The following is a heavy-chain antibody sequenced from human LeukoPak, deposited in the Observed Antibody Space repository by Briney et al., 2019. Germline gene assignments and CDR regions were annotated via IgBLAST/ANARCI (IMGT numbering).Heavy chain of an antibody. D-gene: IGHD3-22*01. V-gene: IGHV1-2*02. CDR2: INPNSGGT. CDR1: GYTFTGYY. Sequence: ASVKVSCKASGYTFTGYYMHWVRQAPGQGLEWMGWINPNSGGTNYAQKFQGRVTMTRDTSISTAYMELSRLRSEDTAVYYCARDLYYDSSGYYCYWGQGTLVTVSS. J-gene: IGHJ4*02. CDR3: ARDLYYDSSGYYCY.